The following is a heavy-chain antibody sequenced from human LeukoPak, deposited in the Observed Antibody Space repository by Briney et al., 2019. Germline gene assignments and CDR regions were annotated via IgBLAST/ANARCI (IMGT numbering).Heavy chain of an antibody. J-gene: IGHJ3*02. D-gene: IGHD6-19*01. CDR2: IRSKANSYAT. CDR3: ASAGGRIAVAGPHDAFDI. V-gene: IGHV3-73*01. Sequence: GGSLRLSCAASGFTFSGSAMHWVRQASGKGLEWVGRIRSKANSYATAYAASVKGRFTISRDDSKNTAYLQMNSLKTEDTAVYYCASAGGRIAVAGPHDAFDIWGQGTMVTVSS. CDR1: GFTFSGSA.